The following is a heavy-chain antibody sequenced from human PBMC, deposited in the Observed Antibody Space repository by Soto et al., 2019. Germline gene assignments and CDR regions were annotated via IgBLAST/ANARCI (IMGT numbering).Heavy chain of an antibody. V-gene: IGHV4-31*03. Sequence: QVHLQESGPGLMKPSQTLSLTCNVSGGAISSGGYYYNWIRQHPGKGLEWIGYIYYTGKTYYNPSLRSRLTISVDTSKNQVSLSLDSVTAADTAVYYCARARNYYDRGGYGAFDMWGQGTKVSVSS. CDR2: IYYTGKT. CDR1: GGAISSGGYY. CDR3: ARARNYYDRGGYGAFDM. J-gene: IGHJ3*02. D-gene: IGHD3-22*01.